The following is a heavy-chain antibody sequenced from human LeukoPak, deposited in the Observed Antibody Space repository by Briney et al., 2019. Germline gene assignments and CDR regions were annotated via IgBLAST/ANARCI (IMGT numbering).Heavy chain of an antibody. Sequence: GGSLRLSCAASGFTFSSYWMHWVRQAPGKGLVWVSRINGDGSSTAYADSVKGRFTISRDNAKNTLYLQMNSLRAEDTAVYYCAGDKSYAFDIWGQGTTVTVSS. CDR2: INGDGSST. J-gene: IGHJ3*02. CDR1: GFTFSSYW. V-gene: IGHV3-74*01. CDR3: AGDKSYAFDI.